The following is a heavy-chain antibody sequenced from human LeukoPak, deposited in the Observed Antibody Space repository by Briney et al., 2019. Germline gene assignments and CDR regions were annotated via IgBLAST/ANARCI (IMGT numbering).Heavy chain of an antibody. D-gene: IGHD2-2*02. V-gene: IGHV3-7*03. J-gene: IGHJ4*02. CDR1: GFTFSSYW. CDR3: ARDVSGLIYHFDY. CDR2: IKQDGSEK. Sequence: GGSLRLSCAASGFTFSSYWMSWVRQAPGKGLEWVANIKQDGSEKYYVDSVKGRFTISRDNAKNSLYLQMNSLRAEDTAVYYCARDVSGLIYHFDYWGQGTLVTVSS.